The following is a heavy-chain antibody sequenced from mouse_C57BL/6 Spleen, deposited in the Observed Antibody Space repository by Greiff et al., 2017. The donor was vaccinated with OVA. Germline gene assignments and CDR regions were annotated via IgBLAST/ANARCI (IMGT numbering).Heavy chain of an antibody. V-gene: IGHV5-9*01. CDR1: GFTFSSYT. J-gene: IGHJ2*01. D-gene: IGHD2-2*01. CDR2: ISGGGGNT. Sequence: EVKLMESGGGLVKPGGSLKLSCAASGFTFSSYTMSWVRQTPEQWLEWVATISGGGGNTYYPDSVKGRFTFSRANAKNTLYLQMSSLRSEDTALYYCASLIYYGYDGGYWGQGTTLTVSS. CDR3: ASLIYYGYDGGY.